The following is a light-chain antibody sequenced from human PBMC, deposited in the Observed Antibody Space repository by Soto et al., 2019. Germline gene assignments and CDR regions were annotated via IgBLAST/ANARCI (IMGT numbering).Light chain of an antibody. CDR3: SSYTSSSPLALV. Sequence: QSALTQPASVSGSPGQSITISCTGTSSDVGGYNYVSWYQQHPGKAPKLMIYEVSNRPSGVSNRFSGSKSGNTASLTISGLQAEDEADYYCSSYTSSSPLALVFGGGTKLTVL. CDR2: EVS. J-gene: IGLJ2*01. V-gene: IGLV2-14*01. CDR1: SSDVGGYNY.